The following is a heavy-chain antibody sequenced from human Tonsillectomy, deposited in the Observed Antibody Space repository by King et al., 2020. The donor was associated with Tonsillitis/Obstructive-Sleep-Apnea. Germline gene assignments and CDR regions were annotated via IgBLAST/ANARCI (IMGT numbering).Heavy chain of an antibody. CDR3: ARGVEQWLESDYYFDY. Sequence: LVQSGVEVKKPGASVKVSCKASGYTFTSYGISWVRQAPGQGLEWMGWINAYNGNTNYAQKLQGRVTMTTDTSTTTAYMELRSLRSDDTAVYYCARGVEQWLESDYYFDYWGQGTLVTVSS. J-gene: IGHJ4*02. D-gene: IGHD6-19*01. CDR2: INAYNGNT. V-gene: IGHV1-18*01. CDR1: GYTFTSYG.